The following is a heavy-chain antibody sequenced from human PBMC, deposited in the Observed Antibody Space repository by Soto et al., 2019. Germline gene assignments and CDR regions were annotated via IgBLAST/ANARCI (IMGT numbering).Heavy chain of an antibody. CDR3: ARDQQQLDEFYYYYYYMDV. J-gene: IGHJ6*03. Sequence: GGSLRLSCAASGFTFSSYSMNWVRQAPGKGLEWVSYISSSSSTIYYADSVKGRFTISRDNAKNSLYLQMNSLRAEDTAVYYCARDQQQLDEFYYYYYYMDVWGKGTTVTVSS. CDR1: GFTFSSYS. D-gene: IGHD6-13*01. CDR2: ISSSSSTI. V-gene: IGHV3-48*01.